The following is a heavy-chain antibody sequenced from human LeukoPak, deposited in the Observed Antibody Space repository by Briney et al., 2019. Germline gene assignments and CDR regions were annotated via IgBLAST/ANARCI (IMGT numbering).Heavy chain of an antibody. V-gene: IGHV4-59*01. CDR3: ARGKSSSWYGRFDP. D-gene: IGHD6-13*01. CDR1: GGSISSYY. J-gene: IGHJ5*02. Sequence: PSETLSLTCTVSGGSISSYYWSWIRQPPGKGLEWIGYIYYSGSTNYNPSLESRVTISVDTSKNQFSLKLSSVTAADTAVYYCARGKSSSWYGRFDPWGQGTLVTVSS. CDR2: IYYSGST.